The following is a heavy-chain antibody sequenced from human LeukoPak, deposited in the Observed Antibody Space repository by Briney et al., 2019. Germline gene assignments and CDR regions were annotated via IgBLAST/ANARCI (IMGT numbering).Heavy chain of an antibody. J-gene: IGHJ4*02. D-gene: IGHD2-2*01. Sequence: PGGSLRLSCAASGFTFSSYSMHWVRQAPGKGLEWVAFIRYDGSNKYYADSVKGRFTISRDNSKNTLYLQMNSLRAEDTAVYYCAKDFRDWSYATSPDYWGQGTLVTVSS. CDR1: GFTFSSYS. CDR2: IRYDGSNK. CDR3: AKDFRDWSYATSPDY. V-gene: IGHV3-30*02.